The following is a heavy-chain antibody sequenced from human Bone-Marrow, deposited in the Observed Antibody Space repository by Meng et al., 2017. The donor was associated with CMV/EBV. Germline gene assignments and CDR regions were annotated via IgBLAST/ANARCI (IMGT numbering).Heavy chain of an antibody. V-gene: IGHV3-23*03. CDR2: IYSDGTST. CDR1: GFTFSSYA. CDR3: AKYAGATTKWYFDY. D-gene: IGHD1-26*01. J-gene: IGHJ4*02. Sequence: GGSLRLSCGASGFTFSSYAMSWVRQAPGKGLEWVSVIYSDGTSTYYADSVKGRFTISRDGSKTTLYLQMNSLRAEDTAVYYCAKYAGATTKWYFDYWGQGNLVTVSS.